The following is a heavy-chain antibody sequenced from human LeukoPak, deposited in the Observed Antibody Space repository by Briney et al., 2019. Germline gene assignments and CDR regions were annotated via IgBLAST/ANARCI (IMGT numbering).Heavy chain of an antibody. V-gene: IGHV3-33*06. CDR1: GFTFSSYG. J-gene: IGHJ4*02. CDR3: AKGGQSWLPYFDY. D-gene: IGHD5-24*01. Sequence: GGSLRLSCAASGFTFSSYGMHWVRQAPGKGLDGVAVIWYDGSNKYYADSVKGRFTISRDNSKNTLYLQMNSLRAEDTAVYYCAKGGQSWLPYFDYWGQGTLVTVSS. CDR2: IWYDGSNK.